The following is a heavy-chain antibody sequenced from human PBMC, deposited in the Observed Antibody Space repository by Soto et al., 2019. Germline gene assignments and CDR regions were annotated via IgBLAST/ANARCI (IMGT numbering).Heavy chain of an antibody. CDR3: AREDIVATIPPFDY. CDR2: LTTYNGNA. V-gene: IGHV1-18*04. J-gene: IGHJ4*02. CDR1: GYTFTTYG. D-gene: IGHD5-12*01. Sequence: QVQLVKSGTEVKKPGASVKVSCKASGYTFTTYGISWLRQAPGQGLEWLGWLTTYNGNANYAQKFRGRVTMTTDTSTSTAYMELRSLRSDDTAVYYCAREDIVATIPPFDYCGQGTLVTVSS.